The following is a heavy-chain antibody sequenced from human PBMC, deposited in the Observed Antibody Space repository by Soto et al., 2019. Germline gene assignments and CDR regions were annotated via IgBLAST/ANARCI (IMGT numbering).Heavy chain of an antibody. CDR3: ARVGSGGSFDY. D-gene: IGHD6-25*01. Sequence: QAQLVESGGGVVQPGRSLRLSCAASGFTFSSYGMHWVRQAPGQGLEWVAIIWYDGSNKYYVDSVKGRFTISRDSSKNTLYLQMSSLRAEDTAVYYCARVGSGGSFDYWGQGTLVTVSS. CDR2: IWYDGSNK. CDR1: GFTFSSYG. J-gene: IGHJ4*02. V-gene: IGHV3-33*01.